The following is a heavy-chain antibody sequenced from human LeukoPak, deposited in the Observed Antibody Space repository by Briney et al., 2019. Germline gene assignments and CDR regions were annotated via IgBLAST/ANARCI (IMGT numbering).Heavy chain of an antibody. CDR3: AGIVVVPAAPYYYYYYMDV. Sequence: SETLSLTCAVYGGSFSGYYWSWIRQPPGKGLEWIGEINHSGSTNYNPSLKSRVTISVDTSKNQFSLKLSSVTAADTAVYYCAGIVVVPAAPYYYYYYMDVWGKGTTVTISS. D-gene: IGHD2-2*01. CDR1: GGSFSGYY. V-gene: IGHV4-34*01. CDR2: INHSGST. J-gene: IGHJ6*03.